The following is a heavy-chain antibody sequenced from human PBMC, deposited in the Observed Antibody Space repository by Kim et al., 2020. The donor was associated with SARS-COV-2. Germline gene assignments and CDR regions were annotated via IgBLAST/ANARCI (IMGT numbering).Heavy chain of an antibody. CDR1: GFTFSSYA. CDR2: ISYDGSNK. CDR3: AGSGRYYDILTGYNQGDYYYYGMDV. V-gene: IGHV3-30*04. Sequence: GGSLRLSCAASGFTFSSYAMHWVRQAPGKGLEWVAVISYDGSNKYYADSVKGRFTISRDNSKNTLYLQMNSLRAEDTAVYYCAGSGRYYDILTGYNQGDYYYYGMDVWGQGTTVTVSS. J-gene: IGHJ6*02. D-gene: IGHD3-9*01.